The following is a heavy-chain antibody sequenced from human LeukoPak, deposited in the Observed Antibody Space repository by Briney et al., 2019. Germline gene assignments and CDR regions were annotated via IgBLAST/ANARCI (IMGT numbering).Heavy chain of an antibody. D-gene: IGHD1-7*01. V-gene: IGHV4-30-4*01. J-gene: IGHJ3*02. CDR1: GGSISSGDYY. Sequence: PSETLSLTCTVSGGSISSGDYYWSWIRQPPREGLGGIGYIYYSGSTYYNPSLKSRVTISVDTSKNQFSLKLSSVTAADTAVYYCAREALNWNYDAFDIWGQGTMVTVSS. CDR2: IYYSGST. CDR3: AREALNWNYDAFDI.